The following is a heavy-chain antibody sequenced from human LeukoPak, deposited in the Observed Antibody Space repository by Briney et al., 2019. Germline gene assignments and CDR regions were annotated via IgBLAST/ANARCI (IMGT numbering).Heavy chain of an antibody. Sequence: ASVKVSCKASGGTFSSYAISWVRQAPGQGLEWMGGIIPIFGTANYAQKFQGRVTITADKSTSTAYMELSSLRSEDTAVYYCARDSLRAGIGYSYGFTGDYWGQGTMVTVSS. D-gene: IGHD5-18*01. J-gene: IGHJ4*02. CDR1: GGTFSSYA. V-gene: IGHV1-69*06. CDR3: ARDSLRAGIGYSYGFTGDY. CDR2: IIPIFGTA.